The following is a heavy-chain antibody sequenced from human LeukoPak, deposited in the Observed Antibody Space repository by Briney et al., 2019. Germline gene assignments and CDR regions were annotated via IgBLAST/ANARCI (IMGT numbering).Heavy chain of an antibody. D-gene: IGHD3-10*01. Sequence: GGSLRLSCAASGFTFSSYGMHWVRQAPGKGLEWVAFIRYDGSNKYYADSVKGRFTISRDNSKNTLYLQMNSLRAEDTAVYYCANDGSYYYGSGSYYLLPTFFDYWGQGTLVTVSS. CDR3: ANDGSYYYGSGSYYLLPTFFDY. CDR1: GFTFSSYG. V-gene: IGHV3-30*02. CDR2: IRYDGSNK. J-gene: IGHJ4*02.